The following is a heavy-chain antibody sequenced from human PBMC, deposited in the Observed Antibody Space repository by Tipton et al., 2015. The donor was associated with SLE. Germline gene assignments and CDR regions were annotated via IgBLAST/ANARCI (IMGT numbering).Heavy chain of an antibody. V-gene: IGHV3-48*03. Sequence: SLRLSCAASGFTFVSYEMNWVRQAPGKGLEWVSYISSSGNTLYYADSVKGRFTISRDNAKSSLYLQMNSLRVEDTAVYYCARVVYNDYWGQGTLVTVSS. D-gene: IGHD2-8*01. CDR3: ARVVYNDY. CDR2: ISSSGNTL. J-gene: IGHJ4*02. CDR1: GFTFVSYE.